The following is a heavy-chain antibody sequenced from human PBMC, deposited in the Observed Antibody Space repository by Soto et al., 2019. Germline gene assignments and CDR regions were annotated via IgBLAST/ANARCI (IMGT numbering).Heavy chain of an antibody. CDR1: GGTFRRYA. D-gene: IGHD5-18*01. CDR3: ARKGYSYGLDY. V-gene: IGHV1-69*13. Sequence: GASVKVSCKASGGTFRRYAISWVRQAPGQGLEVMGGIIPIFGTANYAQKFQGRVTITADESTSTAYMELSSLRSEDTAVYYCARKGYSYGLDYWGQGTLVTVSS. J-gene: IGHJ4*02. CDR2: IIPIFGTA.